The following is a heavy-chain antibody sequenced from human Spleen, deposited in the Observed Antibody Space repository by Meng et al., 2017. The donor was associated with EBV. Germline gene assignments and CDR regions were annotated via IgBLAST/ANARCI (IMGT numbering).Heavy chain of an antibody. J-gene: IGHJ5*02. CDR3: ARDKVPREGFDP. D-gene: IGHD2-2*01. CDR1: GFTVSSNY. Sequence: EVELVEAGGGVSQPGGSLRLSCAASGFTVSSNYMSWVRQAPGKGLEWVSVIYSGGSTYYADSVKGRFTISRDNSKNTLYLQMNSLRAEDTAVYYCARDKVPREGFDPWGQGTLVTVSS. V-gene: IGHV3-53*01. CDR2: IYSGGST.